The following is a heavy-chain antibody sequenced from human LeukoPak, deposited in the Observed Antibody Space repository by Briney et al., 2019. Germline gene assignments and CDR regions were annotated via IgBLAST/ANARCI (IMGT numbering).Heavy chain of an antibody. CDR3: AKDIKSDDILTGAG. D-gene: IGHD3-9*01. V-gene: IGHV3-9*01. J-gene: IGHJ4*02. CDR2: ISWNSGNI. CDR1: GFIFDDYA. Sequence: GGSLRLSCAASGFIFDDYAMYWVRQAPGKGLEWVSSISWNSGNIDYADSVKGRFTMSRDNAKNSLYLQMKSLRAEDTAFYYCAKDIKSDDILTGAGWGQGTLVTVSS.